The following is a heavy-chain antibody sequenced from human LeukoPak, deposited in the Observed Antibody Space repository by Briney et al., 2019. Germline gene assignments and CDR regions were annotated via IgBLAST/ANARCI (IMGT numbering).Heavy chain of an antibody. CDR2: IYYSGST. D-gene: IGHD4-17*01. Sequence: SETLSLTCTVSGGSISSYYWSWIRQPPGKGLEWIGYIYYSGSTNYNPSLKSRVTISVDTSKNQFSLKLSSVTAADTAVYYCARNLYGDYGVGFDYWGQGTLVTVSS. J-gene: IGHJ4*02. CDR3: ARNLYGDYGVGFDY. V-gene: IGHV4-59*01. CDR1: GGSISSYY.